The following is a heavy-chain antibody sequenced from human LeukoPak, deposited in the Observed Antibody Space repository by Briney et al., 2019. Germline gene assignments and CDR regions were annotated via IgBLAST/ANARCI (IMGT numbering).Heavy chain of an antibody. J-gene: IGHJ4*02. V-gene: IGHV4-39*07. D-gene: IGHD3-22*01. CDR3: AREHSYYDSSGYYYGSGYFDY. CDR1: GGSISSSSYY. Sequence: SETLSLTCTVSGGSISSSSYYWGWIRQPPGKGLEWIGSIYYSGSTNHNPSLKSRVIISVDTSKNQFSLKLSSVTAADTAVYSCAREHSYYDSSGYYYGSGYFDYWGQGTLVTVSS. CDR2: IYYSGST.